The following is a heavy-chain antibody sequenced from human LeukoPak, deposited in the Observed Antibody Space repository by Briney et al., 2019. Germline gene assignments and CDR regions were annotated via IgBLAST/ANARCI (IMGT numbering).Heavy chain of an antibody. CDR2: ISGSGGST. Sequence: PGGSLRLTCAASGFTFSSYAMSWVRQAPGKGLEWVSAISGSGGSTYYADSVKGRFTISRDNSKNTLYLQMNSLRAEDTAVYYCAEKSYYYYYGMDVWGQGTLVTVSS. CDR1: GFTFSSYA. J-gene: IGHJ6*02. CDR3: AEKSYYYYYGMDV. V-gene: IGHV3-23*01.